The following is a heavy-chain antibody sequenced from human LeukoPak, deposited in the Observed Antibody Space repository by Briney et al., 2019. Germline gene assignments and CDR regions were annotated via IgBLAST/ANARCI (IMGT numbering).Heavy chain of an antibody. V-gene: IGHV3-21*01. D-gene: IGHD6-13*01. J-gene: IGHJ4*02. CDR2: ISSSSSYI. CDR1: GFTFSSYS. CDR3: ARDRKWYSSSWYEIDY. Sequence: PAGSLRLSCAASGFTFSSYSMNWVRQAPGKGLEWVSSISSSSSYIYYADSVKGRFTISRDNAKNSLYLQMNSLRAEDTAVYYCARDRKWYSSSWYEIDYWGQGTLVTVCS.